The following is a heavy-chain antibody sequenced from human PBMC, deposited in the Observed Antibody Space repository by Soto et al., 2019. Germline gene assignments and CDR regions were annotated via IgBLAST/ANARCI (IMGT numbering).Heavy chain of an antibody. Sequence: VGSLRLSCAASGFTFSSYEMNWVRQAPGKGLEWVSYISSSGSTIYYADSVKGRFTISRDNAKNSLYLQMNSLRAEDTAVYYCARVIDKMIAARPDPFDIWGQGTMVIVSS. V-gene: IGHV3-48*03. J-gene: IGHJ3*02. D-gene: IGHD6-6*01. CDR1: GFTFSSYE. CDR3: ARVIDKMIAARPDPFDI. CDR2: ISSSGSTI.